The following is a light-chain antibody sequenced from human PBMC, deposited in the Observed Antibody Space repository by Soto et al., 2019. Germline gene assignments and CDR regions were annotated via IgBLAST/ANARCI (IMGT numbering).Light chain of an antibody. CDR2: ATS. V-gene: IGKV1-27*01. CDR3: QQYNSAPGGFT. Sequence: DIQMTQSPSSLSASVGARVTITCRASQGISNSLAWYQHKPGKALKLLIYATSTLQSGVPSRFSGSGSGIDFTLTISGLQPEDVGTYYCQQYNSAPGGFTFGPGTKVDI. J-gene: IGKJ3*01. CDR1: QGISNS.